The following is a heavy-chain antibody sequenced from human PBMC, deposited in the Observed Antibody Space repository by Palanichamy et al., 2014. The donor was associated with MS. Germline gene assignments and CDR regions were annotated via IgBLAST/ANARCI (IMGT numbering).Heavy chain of an antibody. V-gene: IGHV4-34*01. J-gene: IGHJ4*02. CDR2: INHSGST. CDR1: GGSFSGYY. Sequence: QVQLQQWGAGLLKPSETLSLTCAVYGGSFSGYYWSWIRQPPGKGLEWIGEINHSGSTDYNPSLKSRVTISVDTSKNQFSLKLSSVTAADTAVYYYARGTRGSGSSGRGRGYFDYWGQGTLVTVSS. D-gene: IGHD3-10*01. CDR3: ARGTRGSGSSGRGRGYFDY.